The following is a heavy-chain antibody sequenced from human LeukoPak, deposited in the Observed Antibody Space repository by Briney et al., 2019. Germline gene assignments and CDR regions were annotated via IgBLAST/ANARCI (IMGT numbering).Heavy chain of an antibody. CDR2: ISSSRNTI. D-gene: IGHD6-19*01. CDR1: GFTFSSYD. V-gene: IGHV3-48*01. CDR3: ARRYGSSGWTQYYYYYYMDV. Sequence: GGSLRLSCAASGFTFSSYDMNWVRQAPGKGLEWVSYISSSRNTIYYADSVKGRFTLSRDNGKNSLYLQMDSLRAEDTAVYYCARRYGSSGWTQYYYYYYMDVWGKGTTVTVSS. J-gene: IGHJ6*03.